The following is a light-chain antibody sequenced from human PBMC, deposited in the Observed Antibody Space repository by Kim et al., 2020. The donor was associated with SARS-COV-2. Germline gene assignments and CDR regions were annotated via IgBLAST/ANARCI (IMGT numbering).Light chain of an antibody. CDR2: KDS. Sequence: SYELTQPPSVSVSPGQTARITCSGDALPKQYAYWYQQKPGQAPVLVIYKDSDRPSGIPERFSGSSSGTTVTLTIRGVQAEDEADYYCQSADSNGTPLGVF. J-gene: IGLJ2*01. V-gene: IGLV3-25*03. CDR1: ALPKQY. CDR3: QSADSNGTPLGV.